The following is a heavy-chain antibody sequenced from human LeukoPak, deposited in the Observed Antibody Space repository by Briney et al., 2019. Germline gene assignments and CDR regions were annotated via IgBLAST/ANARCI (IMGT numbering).Heavy chain of an antibody. CDR2: ISGSGGST. D-gene: IGHD3-10*01. V-gene: IGHV3-23*01. J-gene: IGHJ4*02. CDR3: ARGGHYYGSGSYPETFDY. Sequence: GGSLRLSCATSGFTFSSYAMSWVRQAPGKGLEWVSAISGSGGSTYSADSVKGRFTISRDNSKNTLYLQMNSLRAEDTAVYYCARGGHYYGSGSYPETFDYWGQGTLVTVSS. CDR1: GFTFSSYA.